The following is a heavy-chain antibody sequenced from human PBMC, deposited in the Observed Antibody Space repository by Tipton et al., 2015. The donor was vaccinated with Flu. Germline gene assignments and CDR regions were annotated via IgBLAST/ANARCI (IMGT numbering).Heavy chain of an antibody. D-gene: IGHD3-10*01. V-gene: IGHV4-59*01. CDR1: GGSITNYY. CDR2: IYSSGST. Sequence: TLFLTCSVPGGSITNYYWGWIRQPPGKGLEWIGYIYSSGSTTYNPSLKSRVSMSADTSMNQFSLRLNSMTAADTAIYYCARVLAGHFGVGYFFDYWGQGALVTVSS. J-gene: IGHJ4*02. CDR3: ARVLAGHFGVGYFFDY.